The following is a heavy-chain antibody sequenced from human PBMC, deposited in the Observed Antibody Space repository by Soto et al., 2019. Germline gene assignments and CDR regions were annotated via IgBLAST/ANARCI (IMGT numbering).Heavy chain of an antibody. Sequence: GGSLRLSCAASGFTFSSYAMHWVRQAPGKGLEWVAVISYDGSNKYYADSVKGRFTISRDNSKNTLYLQMNSLRAEDTAVYYCARERYSGSYYKPYFDYWGQGTLVTVSS. CDR3: ARERYSGSYYKPYFDY. D-gene: IGHD1-26*01. J-gene: IGHJ4*02. CDR1: GFTFSSYA. V-gene: IGHV3-30-3*01. CDR2: ISYDGSNK.